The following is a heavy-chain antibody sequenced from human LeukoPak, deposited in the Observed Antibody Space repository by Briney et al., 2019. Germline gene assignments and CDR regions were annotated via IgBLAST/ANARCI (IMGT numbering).Heavy chain of an antibody. CDR3: AGGDSSPYYYFDY. D-gene: IGHD3-22*01. J-gene: IGHJ4*02. Sequence: WASVKVSCKASGYTFTGYYLHWVRQAPGQGLEWMGWINPNSGDTNYAQKFQGRVTMTRDTSISTAYMELSRLRSDDTAVFYCAGGDSSPYYYFDYWGQGTLVTVSS. CDR2: INPNSGDT. CDR1: GYTFTGYY. V-gene: IGHV1-2*02.